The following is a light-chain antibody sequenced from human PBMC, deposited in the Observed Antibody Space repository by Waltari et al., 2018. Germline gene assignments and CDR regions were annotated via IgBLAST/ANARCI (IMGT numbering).Light chain of an antibody. CDR1: TSPIGNYNL. Sequence: QSALTHPASVSGSPSQSITISRTAATSPIGNYNLVSWYMQNPGKAPKVIIYEVTKRPSGISDRFSGSKSGNTASLTISGLQVEDEADYYCCSYAGRSSMIFGGGTKVTVV. CDR2: EVT. V-gene: IGLV2-23*02. CDR3: CSYAGRSSMI. J-gene: IGLJ2*01.